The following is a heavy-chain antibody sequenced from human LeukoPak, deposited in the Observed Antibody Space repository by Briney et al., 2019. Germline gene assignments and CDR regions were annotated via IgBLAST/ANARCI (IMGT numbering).Heavy chain of an antibody. V-gene: IGHV3-23*01. D-gene: IGHD4-17*01. CDR3: ARESGDYYYYYMDV. Sequence: GGSLRLSCAASGFTFSSYAMSWVRQAPGKGLEWVSAISGSGGSTYYADSVKGRFTISRDNSKNTLYLQMNSLRAEDTAVYCCARESGDYYYYYMDVWGKGTTVTVSS. J-gene: IGHJ6*03. CDR2: ISGSGGST. CDR1: GFTFSSYA.